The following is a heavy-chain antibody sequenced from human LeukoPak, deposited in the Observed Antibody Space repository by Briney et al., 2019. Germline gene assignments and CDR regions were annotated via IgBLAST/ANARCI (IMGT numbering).Heavy chain of an antibody. CDR1: GYTFTGYY. D-gene: IGHD1-26*01. J-gene: IGHJ4*02. V-gene: IGHV1-2*02. Sequence: GASVKVSCKASGYTFTGYYIHWVRQAPGQGLEWMGWINPNSGGTNYAQKFQGRVTMTRDTSISTAYMDLSRLRSDDTAVYYCARGSIVGATFDYFDYWGQGTLVTGSS. CDR2: INPNSGGT. CDR3: ARGSIVGATFDYFDY.